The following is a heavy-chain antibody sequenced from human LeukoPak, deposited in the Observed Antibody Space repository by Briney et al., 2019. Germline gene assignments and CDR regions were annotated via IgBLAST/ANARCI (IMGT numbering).Heavy chain of an antibody. V-gene: IGHV3-23*01. Sequence: GGSLRLSCAASGFTFSSYAMSWVRQAPGKGLEWVSGISGSGGSTYYTGSVKGRFTISRDNSKNTLYLQMNSLRAEDTAVYYCAKDRAYSGSWYDYWGQGTLVTVSS. D-gene: IGHD6-13*01. CDR1: GFTFSSYA. CDR2: ISGSGGST. J-gene: IGHJ4*02. CDR3: AKDRAYSGSWYDY.